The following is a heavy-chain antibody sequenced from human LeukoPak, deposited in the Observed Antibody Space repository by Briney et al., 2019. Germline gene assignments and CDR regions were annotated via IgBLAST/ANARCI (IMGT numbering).Heavy chain of an antibody. Sequence: SVKVSCKASGGTFSSYTISWVRQAPGQGLEWMGRIIPILGIANYTQKFQGRVTIPADKPTSTAYMELSSLRSEDTAVYYCAREGITMVRGFYYGMDVWGQGTTVTVSS. J-gene: IGHJ6*02. CDR1: GGTFSSYT. V-gene: IGHV1-69*04. CDR2: IIPILGIA. CDR3: AREGITMVRGFYYGMDV. D-gene: IGHD3-10*01.